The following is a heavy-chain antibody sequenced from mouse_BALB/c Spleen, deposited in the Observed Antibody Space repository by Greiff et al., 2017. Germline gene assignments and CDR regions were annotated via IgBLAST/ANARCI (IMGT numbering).Heavy chain of an antibody. CDR2: INSNGGST. V-gene: IGHV5-6-3*01. CDR3: VREGNRYTREGVDY. CDR1: GFTFSSYG. D-gene: IGHD2-14*01. J-gene: IGHJ2*01. Sequence: EVKLMESGGGLVQPGGSLKLSCAASGFTFSSYGMSWVRQTPDKRLELVATINSNGGSTYYPDSVKGRFTISRDNAKNTLYLQMSSLKSEDTAMYYSVREGNRYTREGVDYCGQGTTLTVSS.